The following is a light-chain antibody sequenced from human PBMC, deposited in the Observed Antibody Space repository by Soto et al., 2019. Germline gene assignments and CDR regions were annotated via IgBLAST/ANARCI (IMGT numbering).Light chain of an antibody. CDR2: GNN. Sequence: QSVLTQPPSASGTPGQRVTISCYGGSSNIGSNYVYWYQQLPGTAPRPLIYGNNQRPSGVPDRFSGSKSGTSVSLAISGLRSEDEADYYCAAWDDSMSGSVFGGGTKLTVL. J-gene: IGLJ2*01. V-gene: IGLV1-47*02. CDR3: AAWDDSMSGSV. CDR1: SSNIGSNY.